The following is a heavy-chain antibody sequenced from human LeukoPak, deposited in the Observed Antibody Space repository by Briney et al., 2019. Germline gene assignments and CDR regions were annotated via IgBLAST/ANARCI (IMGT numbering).Heavy chain of an antibody. Sequence: SETLSLTCTVSGGSISSGSYYWSWIRQPAGKGLEWIGRIYTSGSTNYNPSLKSRVTISVDTSKNQFSLKLSSVTAADTAVYYCARALYDFWSGYSQGWFDPWGQGTLVTVSS. V-gene: IGHV4-61*02. D-gene: IGHD3-3*01. CDR1: GGSISSGSYY. J-gene: IGHJ5*02. CDR3: ARALYDFWSGYSQGWFDP. CDR2: IYTSGST.